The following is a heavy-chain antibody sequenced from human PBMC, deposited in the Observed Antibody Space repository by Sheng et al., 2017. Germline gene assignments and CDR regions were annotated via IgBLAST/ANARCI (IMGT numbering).Heavy chain of an antibody. CDR3: ARRPDIVVVAGAANGAFDV. D-gene: IGHD2-15*01. CDR1: GITFTNYG. CDR2: ISYGGGIT. Sequence: ESGGGLVQPGRSLRLSCVGSGITFTNYGMSWVRQAPGKGLEWISDISYGGGITKYAASVKGRFSISRDTSKNTVYLEMNSLRAEDTAIYYCARRPDIVVVAGAANGAFDVWGQGTLVIVSS. V-gene: IGHV3-23*01. J-gene: IGHJ3*01.